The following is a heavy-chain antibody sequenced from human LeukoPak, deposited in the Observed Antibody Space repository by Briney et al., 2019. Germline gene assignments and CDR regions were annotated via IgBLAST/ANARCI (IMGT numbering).Heavy chain of an antibody. J-gene: IGHJ3*02. CDR3: ASAGYCGGDCYLQDAFDI. CDR2: IYSGGST. Sequence: GGSLRLSCAASGFTVSSNYMRWVRQAPGKGLEWVSVIYSGGSTYYADSVKGRFTISRDNSKNTLYLQMNSLRAEDTAVYYCASAGYCGGDCYLQDAFDIWGQGTMVTVSS. V-gene: IGHV3-53*01. D-gene: IGHD2-21*02. CDR1: GFTVSSNY.